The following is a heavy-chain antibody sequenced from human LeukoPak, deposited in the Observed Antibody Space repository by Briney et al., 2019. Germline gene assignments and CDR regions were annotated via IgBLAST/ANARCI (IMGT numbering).Heavy chain of an antibody. Sequence: ASVKVSCKASGYTFTGYYMHWVRQAPGQGLEWMGWINPNSGGTNYAQKFQGRVTMTRDTSISTAYMELRRLRSDATAVYYCARDGNWNYDTYYYYYYMDVWGKGTTVTVSS. CDR3: ARDGNWNYDTYYYYYYMDV. CDR2: INPNSGGT. J-gene: IGHJ6*03. CDR1: GYTFTGYY. V-gene: IGHV1-2*02. D-gene: IGHD1-7*01.